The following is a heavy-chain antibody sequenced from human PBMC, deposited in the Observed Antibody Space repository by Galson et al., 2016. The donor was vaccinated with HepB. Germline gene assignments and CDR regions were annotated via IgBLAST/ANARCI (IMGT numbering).Heavy chain of an antibody. D-gene: IGHD1-26*01. CDR1: GYTFDRYY. CDR2: INPTGRST. CDR3: ARPSEIVAAISSPLDH. V-gene: IGHV1-46*02. Sequence: SVKVSCKASGYTFDRYYMHWVRQAPGQGLEWMGLINPTGRSTTYAQKFQGRVTMTRDTSTTTVYMELSDLTSEDTAVYYCARPSEIVAAISSPLDHWGQGTQVTVSS. J-gene: IGHJ4*02.